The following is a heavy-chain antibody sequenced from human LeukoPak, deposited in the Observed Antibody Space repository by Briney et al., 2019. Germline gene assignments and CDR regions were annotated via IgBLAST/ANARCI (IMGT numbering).Heavy chain of an antibody. CDR1: GFTFSSYI. J-gene: IGHJ4*02. CDR3: ARDHDYGSFDY. Sequence: GGSLRLSCAASGFTFSSYIMNWVRQAPGKGLEWVSYISSSSTTIYYADSVKGRFTISRDNAKNSLYLQMNSLRAEDTAVYYCARDHDYGSFDYWGQGTLVTVSS. D-gene: IGHD4-17*01. V-gene: IGHV3-48*01. CDR2: ISSSSTTI.